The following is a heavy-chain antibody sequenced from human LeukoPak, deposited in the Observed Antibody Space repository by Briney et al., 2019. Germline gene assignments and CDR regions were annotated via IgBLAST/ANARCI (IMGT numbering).Heavy chain of an antibody. Sequence: SQTLSLTCAISGDIVSSNSAAWNWIRRSPSRGLEWLGRTYYRSKWYNDYAVSVKSRITINPDTSKNQFSLQLNSVTPEDTAVYYCARGGTTKYNWFDPWGQGTLVTVSS. CDR2: TYYRSKWYN. CDR1: GDIVSSNSAA. V-gene: IGHV6-1*01. J-gene: IGHJ5*02. CDR3: ARGGTTKYNWFDP. D-gene: IGHD1-1*01.